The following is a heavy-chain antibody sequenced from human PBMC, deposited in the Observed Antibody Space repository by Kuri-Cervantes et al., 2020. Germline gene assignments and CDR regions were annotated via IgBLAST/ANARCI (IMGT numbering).Heavy chain of an antibody. CDR2: ISSSGSTI. CDR1: GFTFSDYY. J-gene: IGHJ5*02. CDR3: AKVAFGFFLNWFDP. Sequence: GESLKISCAASGFTFSDYYMSWIRQAPGKGLEWVSYISSSGSTIYYADSVKGRFTISRDNSKNTLYLQVNSLRAEDTAVYYCAKVAFGFFLNWFDPWGQGTLVTVSS. V-gene: IGHV3-11*01. D-gene: IGHD3-10*01.